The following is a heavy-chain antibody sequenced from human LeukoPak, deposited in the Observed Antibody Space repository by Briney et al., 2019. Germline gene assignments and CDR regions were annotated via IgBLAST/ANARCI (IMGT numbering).Heavy chain of an antibody. Sequence: PSETLSLTCAVYGGSFSGYYWSWIRQPPGKGLEWIGEINNSGSTNYNPSLKSRVTISVDTSKNQFSLKLSSVTAADTAVYYCARGIKGDDFWSGYSLNYYYYYMDVWGKGTTVTVCS. D-gene: IGHD3-3*01. V-gene: IGHV4-34*01. CDR2: INNSGST. CDR3: ARGIKGDDFWSGYSLNYYYYYMDV. J-gene: IGHJ6*03. CDR1: GGSFSGYY.